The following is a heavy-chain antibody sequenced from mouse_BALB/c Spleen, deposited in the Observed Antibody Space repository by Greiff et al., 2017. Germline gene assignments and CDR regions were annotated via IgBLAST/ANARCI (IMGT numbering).Heavy chain of an antibody. Sequence: EVQLQQSGPSLVKPSQTLSLTCSVTGDSITSGYWNWIRKFPGNKLEYMGYISYSGSTYYNPSLKSRISITRDTSKNQYYLQLNSVTTEDTATYYCARCNGYDWYFDVWGAGTTVTVSS. CDR3: ARCNGYDWYFDV. CDR1: GDSITSGY. CDR2: ISYSGST. J-gene: IGHJ1*01. V-gene: IGHV3-8*02. D-gene: IGHD2-2*01.